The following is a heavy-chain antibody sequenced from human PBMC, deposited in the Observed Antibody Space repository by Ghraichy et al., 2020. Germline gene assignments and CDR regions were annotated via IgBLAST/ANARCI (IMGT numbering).Heavy chain of an antibody. V-gene: IGHV3-23*01. CDR2: ISGSGGST. CDR1: GFTFSSYA. CDR3: AKDQGSGSYGTGHSYYYYGMDV. Sequence: GESLNISCAASGFTFSSYAMSWVRQAPGKGLEWVSAISGSGGSTYYADSVKGRFTISRDNSKNTLYLQMNSLRAEDTAVYYCAKDQGSGSYGTGHSYYYYGMDVWGQGTTVTVSS. D-gene: IGHD1-26*01. J-gene: IGHJ6*02.